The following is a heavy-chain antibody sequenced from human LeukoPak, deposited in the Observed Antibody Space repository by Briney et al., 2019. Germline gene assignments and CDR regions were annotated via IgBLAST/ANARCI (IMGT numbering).Heavy chain of an antibody. CDR2: ISYDGSNK. D-gene: IGHD5-18*01. J-gene: IGHJ4*02. CDR1: GFTFSSYG. CDR3: AKDRSYVDTVSFDY. V-gene: IGHV3-30*18. Sequence: PGRSLRLSCAASGFTFSSYGMHWVRQAPGKGLEWVAVISYDGSNKYYADSVKGRFTISRDNSKNTLYLQMNSLRAEDTAVYYCAKDRSYVDTVSFDYWGQGTLVTVSS.